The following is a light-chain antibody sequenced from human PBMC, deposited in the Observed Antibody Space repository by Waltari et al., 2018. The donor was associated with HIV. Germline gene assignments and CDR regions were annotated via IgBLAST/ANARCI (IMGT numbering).Light chain of an antibody. CDR3: QSSDSSNWV. J-gene: IGLJ3*02. CDR1: SGSIASNY. Sequence: NFMLTQPHSVSESPGQTVTISCTRSSGSIASNYVQWYQQRPGSSPTTVIYEDNQRPSGVPDRFSGSIDSSSNSASLTISGLKTEDEADYYCQSSDSSNWVFGGGTKLTVL. CDR2: EDN. V-gene: IGLV6-57*01.